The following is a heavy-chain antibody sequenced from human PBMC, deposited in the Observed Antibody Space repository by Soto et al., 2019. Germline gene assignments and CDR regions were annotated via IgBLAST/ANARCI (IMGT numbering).Heavy chain of an antibody. J-gene: IGHJ6*03. D-gene: IGHD6-6*01. Sequence: EVQLAESGGGLAQPGGSLRLSCAASGFTLSGYAMDWVRQAPGKGLEYVSGISSNGVGTYYANSVQDSFTISRDNSKNTVDIQMGSLRPEEMAVYYCARRARPDFYYMDVWGKGTTVTVSS. V-gene: IGHV3-64*01. CDR3: ARRARPDFYYMDV. CDR1: GFTLSGYA. CDR2: ISSNGVGT.